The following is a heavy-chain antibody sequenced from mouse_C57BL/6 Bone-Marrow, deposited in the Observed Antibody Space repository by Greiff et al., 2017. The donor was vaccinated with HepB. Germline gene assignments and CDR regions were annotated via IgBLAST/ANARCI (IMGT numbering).Heavy chain of an antibody. CDR1: GYTFTSYW. V-gene: IGHV1-59*01. J-gene: IGHJ2*01. D-gene: IGHD2-4*01. CDR2: IDPSDSYT. CDR3: AREDYAPYYFDY. Sequence: QVQLQQPGAELLRPGTSVKLSCKASGYTFTSYWMHWVKQRPGQGLEWIGVIDPSDSYTNYNQKFKGKATLTVDTSSSTAYMQLSSLTSEDSAVYYCAREDYAPYYFDYWGQGTTLTVSS.